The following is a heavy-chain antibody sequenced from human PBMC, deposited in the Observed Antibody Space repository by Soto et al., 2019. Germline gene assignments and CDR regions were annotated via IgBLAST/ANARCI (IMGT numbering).Heavy chain of an antibody. CDR1: GFTFSSYG. CDR2: ISYDGSNK. Sequence: GGSLRLSCAASGFTFSSYGMHWVRQAPGKGLEWVAVISYDGSNKYYADSVKGRFTISRDNSKNTLYLQMNSLRAEDTAVYYCAKDRNHNQIQLWSHFDYWGQGTLVTVSS. CDR3: AKDRNHNQIQLWSHFDY. D-gene: IGHD5-18*01. V-gene: IGHV3-30*18. J-gene: IGHJ4*02.